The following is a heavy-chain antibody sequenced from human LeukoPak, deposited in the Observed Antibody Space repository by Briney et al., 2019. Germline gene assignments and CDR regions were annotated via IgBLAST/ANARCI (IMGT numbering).Heavy chain of an antibody. V-gene: IGHV5-51*01. Sequence: GESLKISCKGSGCSFTSYRIGWVRQMPGKGLEWIGIIYPDDSDTKYSPSFQGQVTISADKSISTAYLQWSSLKASDTAMYYCARLAFCTNAVCFSNYYYSMDVWGRGTTVTVSS. J-gene: IGHJ6*03. CDR3: ARLAFCTNAVCFSNYYYSMDV. D-gene: IGHD2-8*01. CDR2: IYPDDSDT. CDR1: GCSFTSYR.